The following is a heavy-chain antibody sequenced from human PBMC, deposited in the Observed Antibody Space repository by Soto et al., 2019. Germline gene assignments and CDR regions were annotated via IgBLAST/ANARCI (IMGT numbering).Heavy chain of an antibody. CDR3: ASFPYGSGSYPTYYFDY. CDR2: IYYSGST. Sequence: PSETLSLTCTVSGGSISSYYWSWIRQPPGKGLEWIGYIYYSGSTNYNPSLKSRVTISVDTSKNQFSLKLSSVTAADTAVYYCASFPYGSGSYPTYYFDYWGQGTLVTVSS. CDR1: GGSISSYY. J-gene: IGHJ4*02. V-gene: IGHV4-59*01. D-gene: IGHD3-10*01.